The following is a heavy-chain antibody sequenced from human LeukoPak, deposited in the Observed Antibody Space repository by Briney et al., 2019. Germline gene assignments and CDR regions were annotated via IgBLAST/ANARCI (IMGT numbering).Heavy chain of an antibody. D-gene: IGHD3-22*01. CDR3: ARGVGSGYTDY. CDR1: GFTFSSYA. Sequence: GGSLRLSCAASGFTFSSYAMHWVRQAPGKGLEWVAVISYDGSNKYYADSVKGRFTISRDNSKNMLYLQMNSLRAEDTAVYYCARGVGSGYTDYWGQGALVTVSS. J-gene: IGHJ4*02. CDR2: ISYDGSNK. V-gene: IGHV3-30*04.